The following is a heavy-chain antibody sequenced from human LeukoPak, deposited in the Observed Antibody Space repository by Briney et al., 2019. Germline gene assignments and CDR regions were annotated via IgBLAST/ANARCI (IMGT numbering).Heavy chain of an antibody. D-gene: IGHD3-10*01. J-gene: IGHJ4*02. CDR2: ISSSGSII. CDR3: AKGRGFGESPFDY. V-gene: IGHV3-11*01. CDR1: GFTFSDYY. Sequence: PGGSLRLSCAASGFTFSDYYMSWIRQAPGKGLEWISYISSSGSIIYYAESVKGRFTISRDNAKNSLYLQMNSLRAEDTALYYCAKGRGFGESPFDYWGQGTLVTVSS.